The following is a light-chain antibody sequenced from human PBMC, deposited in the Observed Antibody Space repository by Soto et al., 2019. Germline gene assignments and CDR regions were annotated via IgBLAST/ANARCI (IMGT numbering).Light chain of an antibody. CDR2: SAS. V-gene: IGKV3-20*01. CDR3: QQYGSSPRT. J-gene: IGKJ1*01. Sequence: EIVLTQSPGTLSLSPGERATLSCRASQSVTSPFLAWYQQKPGQPPRLLIYSASGRASGIPDRFSGSESGTDFTLIISSLEPEDSAVYYCQQYGSSPRTFAQGTKVEV. CDR1: QSVTSPF.